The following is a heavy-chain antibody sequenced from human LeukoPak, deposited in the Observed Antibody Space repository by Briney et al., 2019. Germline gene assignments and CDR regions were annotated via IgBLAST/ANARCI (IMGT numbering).Heavy chain of an antibody. V-gene: IGHV4-59*01. J-gene: IGHJ4*02. CDR2: IYYSGST. CDR3: ARADYDILTGYYENEYYFDY. D-gene: IGHD3-9*01. Sequence: SETLSLTCAVYGGSFSGYYWSWIRQPPGKGLEWIGYIYYSGSTNYNPSLKSRVTTSVDTSKNQFSLKLSSVTAADTAVYYCARADYDILTGYYENEYYFDYWGQGTLVTVSS. CDR1: GGSFSGYY.